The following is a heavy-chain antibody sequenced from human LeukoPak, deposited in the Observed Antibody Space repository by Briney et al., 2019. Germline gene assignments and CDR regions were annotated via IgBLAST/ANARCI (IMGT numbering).Heavy chain of an antibody. CDR1: GYTFTSYD. CDR3: ARGRDGYNFGYFDL. CDR2: MTPNSAYT. V-gene: IGHV1-8*03. Sequence: ASVKVSCKASGYTFTSYDINWVRQATGQGHEWMGWMTPNSAYTGYAQKFQGRVTITRNTSITTAYMELSSLRFEDTAVYYCARGRDGYNFGYFDLWGRGTLVTVSS. J-gene: IGHJ2*01. D-gene: IGHD5-24*01.